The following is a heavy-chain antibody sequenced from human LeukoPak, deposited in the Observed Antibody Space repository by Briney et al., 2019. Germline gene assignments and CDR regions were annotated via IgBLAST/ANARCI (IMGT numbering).Heavy chain of an antibody. V-gene: IGHV1-2*02. Sequence: GASVKVSCKASGYTFTGYYMHWVRQAPGRGLEWMGWINPNSGGTNYAQKFQGRVTMTRDTSISTAYMELSRLRSDDTAVYYCARGPYSSSWYRNWFDPWGQGTLVTVSS. CDR2: INPNSGGT. CDR3: ARGPYSSSWYRNWFDP. J-gene: IGHJ5*02. D-gene: IGHD6-13*01. CDR1: GYTFTGYY.